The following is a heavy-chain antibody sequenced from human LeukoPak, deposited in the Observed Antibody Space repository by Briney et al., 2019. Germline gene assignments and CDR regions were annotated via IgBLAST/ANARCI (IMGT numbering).Heavy chain of an antibody. V-gene: IGHV3-23*01. J-gene: IGHJ4*02. Sequence: GSLRLSCAASGFTFSSYAMSWVRQAPGKGLEWVSAISGSGGSTYYADSVKGRFTISRDNSKNTLYLQMNSLRAEDTAVYYCAKNYDFWSGIGSYFDYWGQGTLVTVSS. CDR2: ISGSGGST. CDR1: GFTFSSYA. D-gene: IGHD3-3*01. CDR3: AKNYDFWSGIGSYFDY.